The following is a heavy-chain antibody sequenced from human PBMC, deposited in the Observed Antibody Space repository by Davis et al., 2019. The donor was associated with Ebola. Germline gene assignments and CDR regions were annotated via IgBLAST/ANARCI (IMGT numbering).Heavy chain of an antibody. CDR1: GFTFSSYW. D-gene: IGHD1-26*01. Sequence: PGGSLRLSCAASGFTFSSYWMSWVRQAPGKGLEWVAVIWYDGSNKYYADSVKGRFTISRDNSKNTLYLQMNSLRAEDTAVYYCAREWELLDYWGQGTLVTVSS. V-gene: IGHV3-33*08. J-gene: IGHJ4*02. CDR2: IWYDGSNK. CDR3: AREWELLDY.